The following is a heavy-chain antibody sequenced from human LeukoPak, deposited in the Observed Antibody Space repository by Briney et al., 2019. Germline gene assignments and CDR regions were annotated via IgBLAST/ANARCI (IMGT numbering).Heavy chain of an antibody. CDR2: INPSGGST. V-gene: IGHV1-46*01. D-gene: IGHD3-3*01. J-gene: IGHJ6*03. CDR3: AAGATYYDFWSGYPPNYYMDV. CDR1: GDTFSNYA. Sequence: ASVKVSCKASGDTFSNYAISWVRQAPGQGLEWMGIINPSGGSTSYAQKFQGRVTMTRDTSTSTVYMELSSLRSEDTAVYYCAAGATYYDFWSGYPPNYYMDVWGKGTTVTVSS.